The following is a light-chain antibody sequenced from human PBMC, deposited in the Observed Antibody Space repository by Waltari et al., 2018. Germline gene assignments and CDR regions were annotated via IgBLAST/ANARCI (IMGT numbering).Light chain of an antibody. Sequence: EKVLTQSPVILSVSPGERATLSCRASQSVGNNFAWYQQKPGQAPRLLIFAASTRATGIPARFSGSGSGTEFTLTISRLQSEDFAIYHCQQYNDWPLTFGGGTKIEIK. CDR3: QQYNDWPLT. J-gene: IGKJ4*01. CDR2: AAS. V-gene: IGKV3-15*01. CDR1: QSVGNN.